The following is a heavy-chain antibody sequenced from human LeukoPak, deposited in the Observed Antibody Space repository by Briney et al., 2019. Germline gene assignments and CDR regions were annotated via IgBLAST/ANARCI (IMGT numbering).Heavy chain of an antibody. D-gene: IGHD2-15*01. CDR1: GFTFTTYW. J-gene: IGHJ4*02. V-gene: IGHV3-30*18. Sequence: PGGSLRLSCAASGFTFTTYWMHWVRQAPGKGLEWVAVISYDGSNKYYADSVKGRFTISRDNSKSTLCLQMNSLRAEDTAVYYCAKQLGYCSDGSCYFPYWGQGTLVTVSS. CDR3: AKQLGYCSDGSCYFPY. CDR2: ISYDGSNK.